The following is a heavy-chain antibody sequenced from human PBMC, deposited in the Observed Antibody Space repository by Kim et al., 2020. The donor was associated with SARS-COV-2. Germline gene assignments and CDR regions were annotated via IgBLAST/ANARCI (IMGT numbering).Heavy chain of an antibody. Sequence: ASVKVSCKASGYTFTSIFTTYAIHCVRQAPGQRLGWMAWINGGNGYTEYSQKFQGSVTFSMDTSASIAYIELYSLTSVDTAVYYCVRGAVRGVICDYWGQ. V-gene: IGHV1-3*01. CDR2: INGGNGYT. CDR1: GYTFTSIFTTYA. CDR3: VRGAVRGVICDY. J-gene: IGHJ4*02. D-gene: IGHD3-10*01.